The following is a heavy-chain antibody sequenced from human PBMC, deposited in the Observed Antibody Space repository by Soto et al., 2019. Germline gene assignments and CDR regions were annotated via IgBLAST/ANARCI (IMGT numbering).Heavy chain of an antibody. CDR2: LHSGGDT. Sequence: VQLVESGGGLVQPGGSLRLSCVASGIPVSSNYMTWVRPAPGKGLEWVSVLHSGGDTYYANSVKGRFTISRHDSTNTLFLQMNSLTVEDTAVYYCARDGPYYYASRMDVWGQGTTVTVSS. J-gene: IGHJ6*02. V-gene: IGHV3-53*04. CDR1: GIPVSSNY. CDR3: ARDGPYYYASRMDV. D-gene: IGHD3-10*01.